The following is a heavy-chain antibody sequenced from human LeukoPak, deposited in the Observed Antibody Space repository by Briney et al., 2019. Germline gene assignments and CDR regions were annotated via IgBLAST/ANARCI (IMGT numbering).Heavy chain of an antibody. CDR3: ARDYQGGYGDKTVDY. Sequence: SETLSLTCTVSGGSISSSPYYWGWIRQPPGKGLEWIGSIYYSGSTYYNPSLKSRVTISVDTSKNQFSLKLSSVTAADTAVYYCARDYQGGYGDKTVDYWGQGTLVTVSS. V-gene: IGHV4-39*07. D-gene: IGHD5-18*01. CDR1: GGSISSSPYY. CDR2: IYYSGST. J-gene: IGHJ4*02.